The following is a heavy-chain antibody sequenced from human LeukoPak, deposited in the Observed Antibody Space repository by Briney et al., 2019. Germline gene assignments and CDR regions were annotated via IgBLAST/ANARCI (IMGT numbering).Heavy chain of an antibody. Sequence: SETLSLTCAVYGGSFSGYYWSWIRQSPGKGPEWIGEINLNRNTNNNPPLKSLVTISVDTSKNQFSLKLSAVTAADTAVYYCARDIAARRSPSIGWFDPWGQGTLVTVSS. J-gene: IGHJ5*02. V-gene: IGHV4-34*01. D-gene: IGHD6-13*01. CDR1: GGSFSGYY. CDR3: ARDIAARRSPSIGWFDP. CDR2: INLNRNT.